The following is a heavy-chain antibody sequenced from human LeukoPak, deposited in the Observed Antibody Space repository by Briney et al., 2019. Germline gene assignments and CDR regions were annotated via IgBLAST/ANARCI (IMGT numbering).Heavy chain of an antibody. CDR1: GGTFSSYA. J-gene: IGHJ5*02. CDR3: ASELAYCGGDCYGPAGWFDP. Sequence: ASVKVSCKASGGTFSSYAISWVRQAPGQGLEWMGRIIPILGIANYAQKFQGRVTITADKSTSTAYMELSSLRSEDTAVYYCASELAYCGGDCYGPAGWFDPWGQGTLVTVSS. CDR2: IIPILGIA. D-gene: IGHD2-21*02. V-gene: IGHV1-69*04.